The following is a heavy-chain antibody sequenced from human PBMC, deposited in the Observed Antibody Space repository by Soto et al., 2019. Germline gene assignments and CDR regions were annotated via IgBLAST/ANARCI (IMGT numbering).Heavy chain of an antibody. V-gene: IGHV4-39*01. Sequence: QLQLQESGPELVKPSETLSLICTVSGGSISSSNYYWGWIRQPPGKGLEWIGTIYYTESTYYKPSLRSRVIISVDTSKNQFSLSLSSVTAADTAVYYCARGGYSGYDLSPVDAFDMWGQGTMVTVSS. J-gene: IGHJ3*02. CDR3: ARGGYSGYDLSPVDAFDM. CDR2: IYYTEST. D-gene: IGHD5-12*01. CDR1: GGSISSSNYY.